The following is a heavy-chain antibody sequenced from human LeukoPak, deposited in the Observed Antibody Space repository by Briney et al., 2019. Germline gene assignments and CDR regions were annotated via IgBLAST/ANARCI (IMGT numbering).Heavy chain of an antibody. D-gene: IGHD2-15*01. CDR2: IYPGDSDT. J-gene: IGHJ4*02. CDR3: ARRIDGCFDY. CDR1: GDTFTNHW. Sequence: GESLKISCKGSGDTFTNHWIGWVRQMPGEGLEWMGIIYPGDSDTKYSPSFQGHVTISVDKSISTAYLQWSSLKASDTAMYYCARRIDGCFDYWGQGTLVTVSS. V-gene: IGHV5-51*01.